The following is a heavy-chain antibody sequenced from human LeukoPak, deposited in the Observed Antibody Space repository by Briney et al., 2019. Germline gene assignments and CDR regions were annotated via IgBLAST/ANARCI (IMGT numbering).Heavy chain of an antibody. CDR3: ARDRSLNYDFWSGYPVDY. CDR2: ISSSSSYI. V-gene: IGHV3-21*01. CDR1: GFTFSSYS. J-gene: IGHJ4*02. Sequence: PGGSLRLSCAASGFTFSSYSMNWVRQAPGKGLEWVSSISSSSSYIYYADSVKGPFTISRDNAKNSLYLKMNRLSAEDTAVYYCARDRSLNYDFWSGYPVDYWGQGTLVTVSS. D-gene: IGHD3-3*01.